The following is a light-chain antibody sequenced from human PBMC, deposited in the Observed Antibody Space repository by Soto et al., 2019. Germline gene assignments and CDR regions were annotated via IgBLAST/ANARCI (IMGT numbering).Light chain of an antibody. CDR3: QQYNTFPWT. V-gene: IGKV1-5*03. CDR2: KAS. J-gene: IGKJ1*01. Sequence: DIQVTQSPSTLSASVGDRVIITCRASQSISSWLAWYQQKPGKAPKALIYKASSLESGVPSRFSCSESGTEFTLTISSLQPDDFATYYCQQYNTFPWTFGQGTKVEVK. CDR1: QSISSW.